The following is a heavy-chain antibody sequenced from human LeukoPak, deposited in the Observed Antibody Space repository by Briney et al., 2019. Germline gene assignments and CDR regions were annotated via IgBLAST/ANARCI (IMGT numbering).Heavy chain of an antibody. CDR1: GGSLSSYY. D-gene: IGHD2-2*01. Sequence: PSETLSLTCTVSGGSLSSYYWSWIRQPAGKGLEWIGRIYTSGSTNYNPSLKSRVTMSVDTSKNQFSLKLSSVTAADTAVYYCAREGYCSSTSCPYYYYYYMDVWGKGTTVTVSS. V-gene: IGHV4-4*07. J-gene: IGHJ6*03. CDR2: IYTSGST. CDR3: AREGYCSSTSCPYYYYYYMDV.